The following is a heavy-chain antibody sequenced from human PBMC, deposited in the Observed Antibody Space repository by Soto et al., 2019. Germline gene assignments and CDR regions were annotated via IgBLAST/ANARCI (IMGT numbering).Heavy chain of an antibody. CDR2: ISYDGSNI. CDR3: ARAHSGSYAQGAFDI. CDR1: GFTFSSYS. D-gene: IGHD1-26*01. V-gene: IGHV3-30*03. J-gene: IGHJ3*02. Sequence: GGSLRLSCAASGFTFSSYSMNWVRQAPGKGLEWVSVISYDGSNIYYADSVKGRFTISRDNSKNTLYLQMNSLRAEDTAVCYCARAHSGSYAQGAFDIWGQGTMVTVSS.